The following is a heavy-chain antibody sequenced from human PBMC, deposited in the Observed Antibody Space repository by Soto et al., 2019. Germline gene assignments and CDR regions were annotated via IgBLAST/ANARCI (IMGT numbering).Heavy chain of an antibody. D-gene: IGHD2-2*03. J-gene: IGHJ5*02. Sequence: SGPNAGEPTQTLTLTCTFSGFSLSTSGVGVGWIRQPPGKALEWLALIYWDDDKRYSPSLKSRLTITKDTSKNQVVLTMTNMDPVDTATYYCAHRLELDKFVAERVMYWFDPWGQGTLVTVSS. V-gene: IGHV2-5*02. CDR1: GFSLSTSGVG. CDR2: IYWDDDK. CDR3: AHRLELDKFVAERVMYWFDP.